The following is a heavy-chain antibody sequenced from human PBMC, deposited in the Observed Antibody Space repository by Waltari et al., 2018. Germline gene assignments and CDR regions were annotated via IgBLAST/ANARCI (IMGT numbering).Heavy chain of an antibody. CDR1: GFPFSSNW. Sequence: EVQLVDSGGGLVQPGGSLRLSCAASGFPFSSNWMSGVRQAPGRGLEWLANIKPDGSQQYYVDSVRGRFSISRDNAKNSLYLQLNSLRAEDTAIYYCARDFNWGWDFWGQGTLVTVSS. CDR2: IKPDGSQQ. V-gene: IGHV3-7*03. J-gene: IGHJ4*02. D-gene: IGHD7-27*01. CDR3: ARDFNWGWDF.